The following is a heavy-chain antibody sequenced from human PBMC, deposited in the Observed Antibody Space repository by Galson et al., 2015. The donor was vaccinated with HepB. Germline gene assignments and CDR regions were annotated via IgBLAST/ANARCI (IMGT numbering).Heavy chain of an antibody. CDR1: GYTFTSYY. V-gene: IGHV1-46*01. D-gene: IGHD2-2*01. J-gene: IGHJ6*03. CDR3: ARGASPREKVPKDCSSTSCYGPADYYYYMDV. CDR2: INPSGGST. Sequence: SVKVSCKASGYTFTSYYMHWVRQAPGQGLEWMGIINPSGGSTSYAQKFQGRVTMTRDTSTSTAYMELSSLRSEDTAVYYCARGASPREKVPKDCSSTSCYGPADYYYYMDVWGKGTTVTVSS.